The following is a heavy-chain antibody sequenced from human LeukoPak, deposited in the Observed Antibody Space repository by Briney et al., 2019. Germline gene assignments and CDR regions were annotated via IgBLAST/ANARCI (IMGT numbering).Heavy chain of an antibody. Sequence: GGSLRLSCAASGFTFSSYAMSWVRQAPGKGLEWVSAISGSGGSTYYADSVKGRFTISRDNSKNTLYLQMNSLRAEDTAVYCCAKDRLLALYSRGWYFDYWGQGTLVTVSS. CDR2: ISGSGGST. CDR3: AKDRLLALYSRGWYFDY. J-gene: IGHJ4*02. D-gene: IGHD6-19*01. CDR1: GFTFSSYA. V-gene: IGHV3-23*01.